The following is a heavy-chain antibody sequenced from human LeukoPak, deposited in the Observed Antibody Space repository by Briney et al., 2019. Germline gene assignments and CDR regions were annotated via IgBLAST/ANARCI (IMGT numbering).Heavy chain of an antibody. CDR3: AKYSRHYYDSSGYYHPQDNWFDP. J-gene: IGHJ5*02. CDR2: ITSSSSYI. CDR1: GFTFSSYS. V-gene: IGHV3-21*04. Sequence: GGSLRLSCAASGFTFSSYSMNWVRQAPGKGLEWVSSITSSSSYIYYADSVKGRFTISRDNAKNSLYLHMNSLRAEDTAVYYCAKYSRHYYDSSGYYHPQDNWFDPWGQGTLVTVSS. D-gene: IGHD3-22*01.